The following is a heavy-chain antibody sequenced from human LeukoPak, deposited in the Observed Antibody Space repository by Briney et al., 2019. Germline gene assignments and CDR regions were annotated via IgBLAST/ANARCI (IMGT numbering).Heavy chain of an antibody. Sequence: GGSLRLSCAASGFTFSSYAMSWVRQAPGKGLEWVSAISGSGVSTYYGDSVKGRFTISRDNSKNTLYLQMNSLRAEDTAVYYCAKRHYDFWSGYQNQMYYFDYWGQGTLVTVSS. CDR3: AKRHYDFWSGYQNQMYYFDY. CDR2: ISGSGVST. CDR1: GFTFSSYA. J-gene: IGHJ4*02. D-gene: IGHD3-3*01. V-gene: IGHV3-23*01.